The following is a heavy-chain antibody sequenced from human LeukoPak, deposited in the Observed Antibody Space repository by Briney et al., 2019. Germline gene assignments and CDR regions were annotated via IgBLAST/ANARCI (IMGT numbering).Heavy chain of an antibody. Sequence: SQTLSLTCSVSGGSISSSNYYWSWIRQPAGKGLEWIGRIYTSESTNYNPSLKSRVTISVDTSKNQFSLKLRYVTAADTAVYYCARVTGYMVEDFFDYWGQGTLVTVSS. V-gene: IGHV4-61*02. CDR3: ARVTGYMVEDFFDY. J-gene: IGHJ4*02. D-gene: IGHD3-9*01. CDR2: IYTSEST. CDR1: GGSISSSNYY.